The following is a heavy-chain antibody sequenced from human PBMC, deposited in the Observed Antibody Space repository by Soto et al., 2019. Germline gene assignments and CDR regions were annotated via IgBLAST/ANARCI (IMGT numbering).Heavy chain of an antibody. J-gene: IGHJ4*02. CDR2: IYTSGST. CDR1: GGSISSYY. CDR3: ARMDYGSGSPLGSAFDY. Sequence: SETLSLTCTVSGGSISSYYWSWIRQPAGKGLEWIGRIYTSGSTNYNPSLKSRVTMSVDTSKNQFSLKLSSVTAADTAVYYCARMDYGSGSPLGSAFDYWGQGTLVTVSS. D-gene: IGHD3-10*01. V-gene: IGHV4-4*07.